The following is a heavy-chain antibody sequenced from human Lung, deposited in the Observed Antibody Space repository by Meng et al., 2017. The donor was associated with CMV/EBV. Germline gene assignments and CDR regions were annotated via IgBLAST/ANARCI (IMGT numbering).Heavy chain of an antibody. V-gene: IGHV1-2*02. Sequence: QVQLVQSGAEVKKPGASVKVSCKASGYIXSGYHIQWVRQAPGQGLEWMGWINPHSGGTAYAQKFQGRVTMTSDTSISTAYMELTSLRSDDTAIYYCARQGNKDYYYGSGNYYNNWFDTWGQGTLVTVSS. CDR1: GYIXSGYH. CDR3: ARQGNKDYYYGSGNYYNNWFDT. D-gene: IGHD3-10*01. CDR2: INPHSGGT. J-gene: IGHJ5*02.